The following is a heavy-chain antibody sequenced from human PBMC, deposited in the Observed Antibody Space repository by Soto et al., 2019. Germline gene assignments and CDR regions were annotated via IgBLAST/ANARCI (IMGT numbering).Heavy chain of an antibody. V-gene: IGHV3-30-3*01. D-gene: IGHD3-10*01. CDR3: ARGTRKVELWFGELFMGLGY. CDR2: ISYDGSNK. Sequence: VQLVESGGGVVQPGRSLRLSCAASGFTFSSYAMHWVRQAPGKGLEWVAVISYDGSNKYYADSVKGRFTISRDNSKNTLYLQMNSLRAEDTAVYYCARGTRKVELWFGELFMGLGYWGQGTLVTVSS. J-gene: IGHJ4*02. CDR1: GFTFSSYA.